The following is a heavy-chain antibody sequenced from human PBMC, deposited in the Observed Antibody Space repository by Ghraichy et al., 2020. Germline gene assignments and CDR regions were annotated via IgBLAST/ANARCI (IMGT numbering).Heavy chain of an antibody. CDR3: AKDPTYYYDSSGYFNNWFDP. Sequence: GESLNISCAASGFTFSSYAMSWVRQAPGKGLEWVSAISGSGGSTYYADSVKGRFTISRDNSKNTLYLQMNSLRAEDTAVYYCAKDPTYYYDSSGYFNNWFDPWGQGTLVTVSS. V-gene: IGHV3-23*01. D-gene: IGHD3-22*01. CDR2: ISGSGGST. J-gene: IGHJ5*02. CDR1: GFTFSSYA.